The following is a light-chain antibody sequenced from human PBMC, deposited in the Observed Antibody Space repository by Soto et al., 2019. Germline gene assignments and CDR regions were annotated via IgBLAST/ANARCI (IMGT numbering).Light chain of an antibody. CDR1: QSIICW. CDR3: QQYNSYSSYS. Sequence: IQMTQSPSTLSASVGDRVTITCRASQSIICWWAWYQQKPGKAPKLLIYDASSLESAVPSRFSGSGSGTEFPLTISSLQPDDFATDYCQQYNSYSSYSFGQGTKLEIK. CDR2: DAS. J-gene: IGKJ2*01. V-gene: IGKV1-5*01.